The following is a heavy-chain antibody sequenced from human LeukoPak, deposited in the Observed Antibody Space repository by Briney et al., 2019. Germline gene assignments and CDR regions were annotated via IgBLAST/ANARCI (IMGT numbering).Heavy chain of an antibody. CDR2: INPSGGST. CDR3: ARATYCSGGSCYSCGY. V-gene: IGHV1-46*01. Sequence: ASVKVSCKASGYTFTSYYMRWVRQAPGQGLEWMGIINPSGGSTSYAQKFQGRVTMTRDTSTSTVYMELSSLRSEDTAVYYCARATYCSGGSCYSCGYWGQGTLVTVSS. J-gene: IGHJ4*02. D-gene: IGHD2-15*01. CDR1: GYTFTSYY.